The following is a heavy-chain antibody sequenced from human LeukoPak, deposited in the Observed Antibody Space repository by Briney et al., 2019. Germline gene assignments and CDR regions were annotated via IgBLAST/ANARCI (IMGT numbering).Heavy chain of an antibody. J-gene: IGHJ4*02. D-gene: IGHD3-22*01. CDR1: GFTFSSYG. CDR3: AKDLFLYGSSGYPRCPDY. V-gene: IGHV3-30*18. Sequence: GRSLRLSCAASGFTFSSYGIHWVRQAPGKGLEWVAVISYDGSNQYHADSVKGRFTISRDNFKNTLYLQMNSLRAEHSAVYYCAKDLFLYGSSGYPRCPDYWGQGTLVTVSS. CDR2: ISYDGSNQ.